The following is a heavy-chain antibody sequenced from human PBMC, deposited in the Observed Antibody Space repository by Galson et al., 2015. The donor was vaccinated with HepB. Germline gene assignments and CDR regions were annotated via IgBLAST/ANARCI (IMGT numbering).Heavy chain of an antibody. CDR2: IYSGGST. J-gene: IGHJ6*02. CDR3: ARDQYSRGLGAGRGYGMDD. CDR1: GFTVSSNY. Sequence: SLRLSCAASGFTVSSNYMSWVRQAPGKGLEWISVIYSGGSTYYPDYVKSRLSITRDNSKNTLYLQMNSLITEDTAVYFCARDQYSRGLGAGRGYGMDDWGQGTPVTVSS. V-gene: IGHV3-66*02. D-gene: IGHD2/OR15-2a*01.